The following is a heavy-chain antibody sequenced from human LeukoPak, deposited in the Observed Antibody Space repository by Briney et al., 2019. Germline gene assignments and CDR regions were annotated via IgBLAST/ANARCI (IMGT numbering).Heavy chain of an antibody. D-gene: IGHD1-26*01. V-gene: IGHV4-4*07. CDR2: IYTSGST. CDR3: ARDRVEYGSYAYNWFDP. CDR1: GGSISSYY. J-gene: IGHJ5*02. Sequence: SETLSLTCTVSGGSISSYYWSWIRQPAGKGLEWIGRIYTSGSTNYNPPLKSRVTMSVDTSKNQFPLKLSSVTAADTAVYYCARDRVEYGSYAYNWFDPWGQGTLVTVSS.